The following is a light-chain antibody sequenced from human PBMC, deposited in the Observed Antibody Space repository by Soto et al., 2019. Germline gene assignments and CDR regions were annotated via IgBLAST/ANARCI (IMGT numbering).Light chain of an antibody. V-gene: IGKV1-39*01. CDR1: QRISNY. CDR2: GAS. CDR3: QNSYVTVPIT. Sequence: IKMTQSPSSLSASVGDRFPITCGASQRISNYLNCYQQKPGQAPKLLIYGASLLQSGVPSRFSGSGSGTDFTLTISGLQPEDFAPYNSQNSYVTVPITSGQGTRLEF. J-gene: IGKJ5*01.